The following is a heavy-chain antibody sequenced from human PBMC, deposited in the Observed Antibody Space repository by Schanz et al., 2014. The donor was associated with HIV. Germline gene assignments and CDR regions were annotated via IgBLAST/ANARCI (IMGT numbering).Heavy chain of an antibody. D-gene: IGHD3-22*01. J-gene: IGHJ4*02. Sequence: EVQLLESGGGLVQPGGSLRLSCAASGFAFSNYAMSWVRQAPGKGLEWVSTISAGVGTASYADSVKGRFTISRDNSKNTLYLQMTTLRIDDTAVYYCAKPEYDSRGNSQSHFDYWGQGTLVTVSS. CDR1: GFAFSNYA. CDR3: AKPEYDSRGNSQSHFDY. CDR2: ISAGVGTA. V-gene: IGHV3-23*01.